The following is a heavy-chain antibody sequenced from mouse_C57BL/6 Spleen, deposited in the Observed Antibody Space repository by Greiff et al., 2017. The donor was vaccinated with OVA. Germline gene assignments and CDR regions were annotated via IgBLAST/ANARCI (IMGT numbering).Heavy chain of an antibody. J-gene: IGHJ4*01. CDR2: INPGSGGT. Sequence: QVQLQQSGAELVRPGPSVKVSCKASGYAFTNYLIEWVKQRPGQGLEWIGVINPGSGGTNYNEKFKGKATLTADKSSSTAYMQLSSLTSEDSAVYFCAGNYDYDGYAMDYWGQGTSVTVSS. V-gene: IGHV1-54*01. D-gene: IGHD2-4*01. CDR3: AGNYDYDGYAMDY. CDR1: GYAFTNYL.